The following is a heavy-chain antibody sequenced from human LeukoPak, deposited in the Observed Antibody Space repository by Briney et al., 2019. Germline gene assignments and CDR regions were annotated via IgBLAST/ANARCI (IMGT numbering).Heavy chain of an antibody. CDR2: VSRSGGST. J-gene: IGHJ4*02. CDR1: GFTFSSYA. CDR3: AREKSLWPDNSFDC. V-gene: IGHV3-23*01. Sequence: GGSLRLSCAASGFTFSSYAMSWVRQAPGKGLEWVSAVSRSGGSTCYADSVKGRFTVSRDNSKDTVYLQVNSLRAEDTAVYYCAREKSLWPDNSFDCWGQGTLVTVSS. D-gene: IGHD2-21*01.